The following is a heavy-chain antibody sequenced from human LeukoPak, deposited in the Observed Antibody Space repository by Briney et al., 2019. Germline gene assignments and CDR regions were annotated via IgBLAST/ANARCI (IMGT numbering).Heavy chain of an antibody. CDR3: ARGQGIAAPRISDGDFDN. V-gene: IGHV7-4-1*02. CDR1: GYTFTSYA. J-gene: IGHJ4*02. Sequence: WASVKVSCKASGYTFTSYAMNWVRQAPGQGLEWMGWINTNTGNPTYAQGFTGRVVFSLDTSASTAYLQISSLKAEDTAVYYCARGQGIAAPRISDGDFDNWGQGTLVTVSS. CDR2: INTNTGNP. D-gene: IGHD6-13*01.